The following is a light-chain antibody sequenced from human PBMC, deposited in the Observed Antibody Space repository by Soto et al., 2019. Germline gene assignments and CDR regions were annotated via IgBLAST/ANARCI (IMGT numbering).Light chain of an antibody. CDR3: QQRSNWQA. V-gene: IGKV3-11*01. J-gene: IGKJ4*01. CDR2: DAT. Sequence: EIVLTQSPATLSLSPGERATLSCRASQSVSSNLAWYQQTPGQAPRLLIYDATNRATGIPARFSGSGSGTDFTLTISSLEPEDFAVYYCQQRSNWQAFGGGTKVEIK. CDR1: QSVSSN.